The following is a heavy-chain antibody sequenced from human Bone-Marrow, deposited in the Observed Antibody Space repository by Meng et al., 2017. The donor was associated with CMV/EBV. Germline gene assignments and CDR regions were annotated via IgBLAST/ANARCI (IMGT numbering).Heavy chain of an antibody. CDR3: ASVAGDGYNLDA. CDR1: GFTFSDYY. D-gene: IGHD5-24*01. Sequence: GESLKISCAASGFTFSDYYMSWIRQAPGKGLEWVSYISSSGSTIYYAGSVKGRFTISRDNAKNSLYLQMNSLRAEDTAGYYRASVAGDGYNLDAWGQGTLVTVAS. CDR2: ISSSGSTI. J-gene: IGHJ5*02. V-gene: IGHV3-11*01.